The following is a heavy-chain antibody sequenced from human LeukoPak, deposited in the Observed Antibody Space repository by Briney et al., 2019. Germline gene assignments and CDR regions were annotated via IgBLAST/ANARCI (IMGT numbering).Heavy chain of an antibody. J-gene: IGHJ4*02. Sequence: GGSLRLSCAASGFTFSSYAMSWVRQAPGKGLKWVSTINDNGDGTYYADSVKGRFTISRDNSKNTLYLQMNSLRAEDTAVYYCAKDLAYWVVGATTLDYWGQGTLVTVSS. CDR2: INDNGDGT. V-gene: IGHV3-23*01. D-gene: IGHD1-26*01. CDR3: AKDLAYWVVGATTLDY. CDR1: GFTFSSYA.